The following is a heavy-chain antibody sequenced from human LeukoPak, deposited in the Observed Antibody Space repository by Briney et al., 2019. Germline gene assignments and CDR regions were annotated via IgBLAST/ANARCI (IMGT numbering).Heavy chain of an antibody. CDR1: GFTFSSYE. CDR2: ISRTASSI. J-gene: IGHJ4*02. CDR3: ARDRCTSTSCSLDY. D-gene: IGHD2-2*01. Sequence: GGSLRLSCAASGFTFSSYELNWVRRAPGKGLEWVSYISRTASSIYYADAAKGRFTISRDNAKNSLYLQMSSLRAEDTAVYYCARDRCTSTSCSLDYWGQGTLVTVSS. V-gene: IGHV3-48*03.